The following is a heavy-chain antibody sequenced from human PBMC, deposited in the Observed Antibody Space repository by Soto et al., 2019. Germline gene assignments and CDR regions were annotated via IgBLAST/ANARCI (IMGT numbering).Heavy chain of an antibody. J-gene: IGHJ3*02. V-gene: IGHV3-9*01. Sequence: EVQLVESGGDLVQPGRSLRLSCVTSGFTFDDFAMHWVRQAPGKGLEWVSGISWNSGSIGYADPVKGRFTISRDNAKNSLYLEMNSVRTEDTALYYCAKTAPPYDSQGYYPFDIWCQGTMVSVSS. CDR2: ISWNSGSI. CDR3: AKTAPPYDSQGYYPFDI. CDR1: GFTFDDFA. D-gene: IGHD3-22*01.